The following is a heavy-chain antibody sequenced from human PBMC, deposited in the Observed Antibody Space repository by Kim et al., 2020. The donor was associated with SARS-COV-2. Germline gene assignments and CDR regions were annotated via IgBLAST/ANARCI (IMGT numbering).Heavy chain of an antibody. CDR3: ARLASGDISGYNY. D-gene: IGHD6-19*01. V-gene: IGHV4-39*01. CDR2: IYYSGST. J-gene: IGHJ4*02. CDR1: GGSISSSSYY. Sequence: SETLSLTCTVSGGSISSSSYYWGWIRQPPGKGLEWIGSIYYSGSTYYNPSLKSRVTISVDTSKNQFSLKLSSVTAADTAVYYCARLASGDISGYNYWGQGTLVTVSS.